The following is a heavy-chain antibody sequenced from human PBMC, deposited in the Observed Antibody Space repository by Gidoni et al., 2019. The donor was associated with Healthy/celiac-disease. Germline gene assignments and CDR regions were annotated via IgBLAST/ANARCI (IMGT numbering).Heavy chain of an antibody. D-gene: IGHD6-13*01. CDR2: INHSGST. CDR1: GGSFSGYY. CDR3: ARAGVGYSSSWTYYYYYGMDV. J-gene: IGHJ6*02. Sequence: QVQLQQWGAGLLKPSETLSLTCAVYGGSFSGYYWSWIRQPPGKGLEWIGEINHSGSTNYNPSLKSRVTISVDTSKNQFSLKLSSVTAADTAVYYCARAGVGYSSSWTYYYYYGMDVWGQGTTVTVSS. V-gene: IGHV4-34*01.